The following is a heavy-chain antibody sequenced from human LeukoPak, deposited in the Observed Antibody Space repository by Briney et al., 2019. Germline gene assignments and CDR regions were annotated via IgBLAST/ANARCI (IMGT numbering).Heavy chain of an antibody. CDR2: INPNSGGT. V-gene: IGHV1-2*02. D-gene: IGHD4-17*01. CDR1: GYTFTGYY. Sequence: ASVKVSCKASGYTFTGYYMHWVRQAPGQGLEWMGWINPNSGGTNYAQKFQGRVTMTRDTSISTAYMELSRLRSDDTAVYYCARGPHYGDGNYFFHMDVWGKGTTVTISS. J-gene: IGHJ6*03. CDR3: ARGPHYGDGNYFFHMDV.